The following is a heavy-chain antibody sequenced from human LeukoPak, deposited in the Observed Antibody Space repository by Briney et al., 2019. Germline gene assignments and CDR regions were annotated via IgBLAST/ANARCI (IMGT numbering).Heavy chain of an antibody. J-gene: IGHJ1*01. CDR3: ARDSLNYYGSGTYYT. V-gene: IGHV4-4*07. Sequence: SETLSLTCTVSGDSISPYYWSWIRQPAGKGLEWIGRIYSTGSANYNPSLKSRVTMSVDTSKNQFSLRLSSVTAADTAVYYCARDSLNYYGSGTYYTWGQGNLVTASP. CDR2: IYSTGSA. D-gene: IGHD3-10*01. CDR1: GDSISPYY.